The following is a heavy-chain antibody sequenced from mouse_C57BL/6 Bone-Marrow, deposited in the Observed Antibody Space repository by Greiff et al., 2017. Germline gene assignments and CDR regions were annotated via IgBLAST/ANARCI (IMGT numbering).Heavy chain of an antibody. CDR1: GYTFTDYY. J-gene: IGHJ3*01. V-gene: IGHV1-76*01. CDR2: IYPGSGNT. CDR3: ASSPYYYGSLPWFAY. D-gene: IGHD1-1*01. Sequence: VHLVESGAELVRPGASVKLSCKASGYTFTDYYINWVKQRPGQGLEWIARIYPGSGNTYYNEKFKGKATLTAEKSSSTAYMQLSSLTSEDSAVYFCASSPYYYGSLPWFAYWGQGTLGTVSA.